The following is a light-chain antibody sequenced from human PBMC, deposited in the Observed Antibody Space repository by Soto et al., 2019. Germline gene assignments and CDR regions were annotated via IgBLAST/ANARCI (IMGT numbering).Light chain of an antibody. V-gene: IGKV3-15*01. CDR2: GAS. CDR1: QSVSIS. Sequence: EIVMTQSPVTLSVSPGERATLSCRASQSVSISLAWYQQKPGQAPRLLIYGASTRATGIPARFSGSGSGTEFTLTISSLQSEDFAVYYCQQYNNWPLTLGGGTKVDIK. CDR3: QQYNNWPLT. J-gene: IGKJ4*01.